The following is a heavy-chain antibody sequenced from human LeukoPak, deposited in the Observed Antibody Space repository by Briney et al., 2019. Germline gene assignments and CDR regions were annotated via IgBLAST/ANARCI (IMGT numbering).Heavy chain of an antibody. V-gene: IGHV3-72*01. CDR3: ATTLGYCSSTSCFDY. J-gene: IGHJ4*02. CDR2: TRNKANSYTT. CDR1: GFTFSDHY. Sequence: PGGSLRLSCAASGFTFSDHYMDWVRQAPGKGLEWVGRTRNKANSYTTEYAASVKGRFTISRDDSKNSLYLQMNSLKTEDTAVYYCATTLGYCSSTSCFDYWGQGTLVTVSS. D-gene: IGHD2-2*03.